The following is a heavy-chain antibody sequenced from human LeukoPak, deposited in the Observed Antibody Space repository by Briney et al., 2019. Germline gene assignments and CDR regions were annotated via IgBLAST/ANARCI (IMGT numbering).Heavy chain of an antibody. CDR3: ARDLAPSGAGSPFDY. CDR2: IYYSGST. Sequence: SETLSLTCTVSGGSISSSSYYWGWIRQPPGKGLEWIGSIYYSGSTYYNPSLKSRVTISVDTSKNQFSLKLSSVTAADTAVYYCARDLAPSGAGSPFDYWGQGTLVTVSS. V-gene: IGHV4-39*07. J-gene: IGHJ4*02. CDR1: GGSISSSSYY. D-gene: IGHD1-26*01.